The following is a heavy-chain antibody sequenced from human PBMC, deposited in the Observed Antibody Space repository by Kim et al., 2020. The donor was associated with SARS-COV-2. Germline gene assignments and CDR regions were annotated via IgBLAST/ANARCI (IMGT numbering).Heavy chain of an antibody. CDR3: ARDGDLPDY. V-gene: IGHV1-18*01. J-gene: IGHJ4*02. CDR2: NDNT. Sequence: NDNTKYSRKFQGRVPMSTDTTTTTAYMELRSLRYDDTAVYYCARDGDLPDYWGQGTLVTVSS. D-gene: IGHD7-27*01.